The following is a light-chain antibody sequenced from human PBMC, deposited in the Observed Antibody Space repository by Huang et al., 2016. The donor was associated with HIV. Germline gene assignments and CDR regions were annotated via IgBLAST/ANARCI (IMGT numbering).Light chain of an antibody. J-gene: IGKJ3*01. CDR2: WAS. Sequence: DIVMTQSPDSLAVSLGERATINCKSSQSVLYSSNNKNYLAWYQKKPGQPPKLLIYWASTRESGVPDRFSGSGSGTDFTLTISSLQAEDVAVYYCQQYYRPPFTFGPGTKVDIK. V-gene: IGKV4-1*01. CDR3: QQYYRPPFT. CDR1: QSVLYSSNNKNY.